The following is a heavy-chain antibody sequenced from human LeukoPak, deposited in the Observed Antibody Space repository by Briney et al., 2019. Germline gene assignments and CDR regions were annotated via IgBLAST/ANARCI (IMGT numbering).Heavy chain of an antibody. J-gene: IGHJ4*02. CDR3: ARDLVVADAFDY. CDR1: GGSFSSYY. Sequence: SETLPLTCTVSGGSFSSYYWSWIRQPAGKGLEWIGRIYTSGSTNYNPSLKSRVTMSVDTSKNQFSLKLSSVTAADTAVYYCARDLVVADAFDYWGQGTLVTVSS. CDR2: IYTSGST. D-gene: IGHD2-15*01. V-gene: IGHV4-4*07.